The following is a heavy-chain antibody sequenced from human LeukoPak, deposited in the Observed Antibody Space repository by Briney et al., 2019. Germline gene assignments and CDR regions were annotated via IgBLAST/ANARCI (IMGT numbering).Heavy chain of an antibody. V-gene: IGHV3-74*01. CDR3: ARDKKTGEASEIDY. D-gene: IGHD7-27*01. CDR2: INSDGSAT. Sequence: GGSLRLSCAASGFTFSSYWMHWVRQAPGKGLVWVSRINSDGSATNYADSVKGRFTISRDNAKNTLNLQMNSLRAEDTAVYYCARDKKTGEASEIDYWGQGTLVTVSS. CDR1: GFTFSSYW. J-gene: IGHJ4*02.